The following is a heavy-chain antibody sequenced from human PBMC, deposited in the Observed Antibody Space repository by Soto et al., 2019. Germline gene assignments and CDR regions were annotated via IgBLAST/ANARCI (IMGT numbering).Heavy chain of an antibody. CDR1: GGTFSSYA. Sequence: QVQLVQSGAEVKKPGSSVKVSCKASGGTFSSYAISWVRQAPGQGLEWMGGIIPIFGTANYAQKFQGRVTITADESMSTAYMELSSLRSEDTAVYYCARLRFLEWLSRYYYYGMDVWGQGTTVTVSS. V-gene: IGHV1-69*01. CDR2: IIPIFGTA. J-gene: IGHJ6*02. D-gene: IGHD3-3*01. CDR3: ARLRFLEWLSRYYYYGMDV.